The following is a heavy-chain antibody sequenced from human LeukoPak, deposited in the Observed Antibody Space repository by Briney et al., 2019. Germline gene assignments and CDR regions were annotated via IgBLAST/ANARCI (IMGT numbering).Heavy chain of an antibody. V-gene: IGHV1-69*05. Sequence: SVKVSCKASGGTFSSYAISWVRQAPGQGLEWMGGIIPIFGTANYAQKFQGRVTITTDESTSTAYMELSSLRSEDTAVYYCAREGENGYSSSCYEYWGQGTLVTVSS. CDR3: AREGENGYSSSCYEY. CDR2: IIPIFGTA. J-gene: IGHJ4*02. D-gene: IGHD6-13*01. CDR1: GGTFSSYA.